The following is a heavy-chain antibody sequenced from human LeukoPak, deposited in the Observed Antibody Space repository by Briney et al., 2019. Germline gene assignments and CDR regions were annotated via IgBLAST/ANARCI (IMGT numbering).Heavy chain of an antibody. D-gene: IGHD3-10*01. CDR1: GFTFSSYS. CDR2: ISSSSSAI. Sequence: GGSLRLSCAASGFTFSSYSMNWVRQAPGKGLEWVSYISSSSSAIYYADSVKGRFTISRDNSKNTLYLQMNSLRAEDTAVYYCAKDMYYYGSGTIPLDYWGQGTLVTVSS. V-gene: IGHV3-48*01. J-gene: IGHJ4*02. CDR3: AKDMYYYGSGTIPLDY.